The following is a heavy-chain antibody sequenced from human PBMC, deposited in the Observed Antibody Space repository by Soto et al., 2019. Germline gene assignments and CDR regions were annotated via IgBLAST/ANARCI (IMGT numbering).Heavy chain of an antibody. V-gene: IGHV1-2*02. D-gene: IGHD3-22*01. CDR1: GYTFTGYY. J-gene: IGHJ4*02. Sequence: ASVKVSCKASGYTFTGYYMHWVRQAPGQGLEWMGWINPNSGGTNYAQKFQGRVTMTRDTSISTAYMELSRLRSDDTAVYYCARDLRYDSSGYYLDYWGQGTLVTVSS. CDR2: INPNSGGT. CDR3: ARDLRYDSSGYYLDY.